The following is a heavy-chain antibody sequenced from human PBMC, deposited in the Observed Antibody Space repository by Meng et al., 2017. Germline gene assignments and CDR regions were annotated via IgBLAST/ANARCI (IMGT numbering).Heavy chain of an antibody. CDR2: INTNTGNP. J-gene: IGHJ5*02. CDR3: ARLVAGTFGQLFDP. D-gene: IGHD2-15*01. Sequence: QVQLVPSGLACKKPGASVKVSCKASGSTFTSDAMNWVRQAPGQGLEWMGWINTNTGNPTYAQGFTGRFVFSLDTSVSTAYLQISSLKAEDTAVYYCARLVAGTFGQLFDPWGQGTLVTVSS. V-gene: IGHV7-4-1*02. CDR1: GSTFTSDA.